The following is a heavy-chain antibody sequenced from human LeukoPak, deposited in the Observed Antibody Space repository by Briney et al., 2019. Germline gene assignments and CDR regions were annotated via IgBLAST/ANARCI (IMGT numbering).Heavy chain of an antibody. CDR3: ARDVVGALDY. CDR2: IRPDGGER. D-gene: IGHD1-26*01. Sequence: SGGSLRLSCAASGFTFSNYWMSWVRQAPGKGLEWVANIRPDGGERNYVDSVKGRFTISRDNGKNSLYLQMHSLRAEDTAVYYCARDVVGALDYWGQGTLVTVSS. CDR1: GFTFSNYW. V-gene: IGHV3-7*01. J-gene: IGHJ4*02.